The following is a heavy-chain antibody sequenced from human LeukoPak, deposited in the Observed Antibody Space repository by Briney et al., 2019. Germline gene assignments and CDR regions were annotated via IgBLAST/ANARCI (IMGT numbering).Heavy chain of an antibody. Sequence: PGGSLKLSCAASGFTFSGSAMHWVRQASGKGLEGVGRIRSKANSYATAYAASGKGRFTISRADAKNTAYLQMNSLKTEDTAVYYCTRLGSLIAAAGTKHYYYYGMDVWGQGTTVTVSS. CDR2: IRSKANSYAT. CDR3: TRLGSLIAAAGTKHYYYYGMDV. D-gene: IGHD6-13*01. V-gene: IGHV3-73*01. CDR1: GFTFSGSA. J-gene: IGHJ6*02.